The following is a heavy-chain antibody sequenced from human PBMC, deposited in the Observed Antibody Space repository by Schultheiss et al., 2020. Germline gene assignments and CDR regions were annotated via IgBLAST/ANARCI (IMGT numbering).Heavy chain of an antibody. Sequence: GESLKISCKASGYTFTSYGISWVRQAPGQGLEWMGWISAYNGNTNYAQKLQGRVTMTTDTSTSTAYMELRSLRSDDTAVYYCARDLGYSSSWGPVVGYWGQGTLVTVSS. J-gene: IGHJ4*02. CDR1: GYTFTSYG. CDR3: ARDLGYSSSWGPVVGY. V-gene: IGHV1-18*04. CDR2: ISAYNGNT. D-gene: IGHD6-13*01.